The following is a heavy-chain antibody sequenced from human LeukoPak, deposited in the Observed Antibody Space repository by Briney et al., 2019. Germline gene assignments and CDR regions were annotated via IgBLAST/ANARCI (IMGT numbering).Heavy chain of an antibody. CDR3: ARGVGGAAAGTPPHY. CDR1: GFTFSSYS. Sequence: GGSLRLSCAASGFTFSSYSMNWVRQAPGKGLEWVSSISSSSSYIYYADPVKGRFTISRDNAKNSLYLQMNSLRAEDTAVYYCARGVGGAAAGTPPHYWGQGTLVTVSS. J-gene: IGHJ4*02. V-gene: IGHV3-21*01. D-gene: IGHD6-13*01. CDR2: ISSSSSYI.